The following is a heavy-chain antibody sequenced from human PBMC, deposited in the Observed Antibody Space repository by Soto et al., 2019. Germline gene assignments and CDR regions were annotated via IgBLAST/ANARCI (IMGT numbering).Heavy chain of an antibody. CDR1: GYSVSSGPY. CDR3: ARVDMSATLG. J-gene: IGHJ4*02. V-gene: IGHV4-38-2*01. CDR2: INHSGST. Sequence: PSETLSLTCAVSGYSVSSGPYWGWIRQPPGKGLEWIGTINHSGSTYYNPSLKSRVTISVETSKNQFSLKLSSVTAADTAVYYCARVDMSATLGWCQETLLPVSS. D-gene: IGHD5-12*01.